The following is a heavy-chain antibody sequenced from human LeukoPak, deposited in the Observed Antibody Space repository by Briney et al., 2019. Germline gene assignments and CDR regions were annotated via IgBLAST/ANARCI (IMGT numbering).Heavy chain of an antibody. Sequence: SATLSLTCTVSGGSISSSSYYWGWIRQPPGKGLEWIGSIYYSGSTYYNPSLKSRVTISVDTSKNQFSLKLSSVTAADTAAYYCARHLFSGWFDSWGQGTLVTVSS. CDR3: ARHLFSGWFDS. CDR1: GGSISSSSYY. D-gene: IGHD3-9*01. V-gene: IGHV4-39*01. CDR2: IYYSGST. J-gene: IGHJ5*01.